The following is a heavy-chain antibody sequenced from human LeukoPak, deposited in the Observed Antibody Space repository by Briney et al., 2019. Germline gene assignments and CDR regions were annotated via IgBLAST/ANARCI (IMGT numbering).Heavy chain of an antibody. D-gene: IGHD2/OR15-2a*01. CDR1: GITFSSYG. V-gene: IGHV3-30*03. CDR3: ARGQREVLLQLFDF. J-gene: IGHJ4*02. Sequence: GGSLRLSCAASGITFSSYGMHWVRQAPGKGLDWVAVISYDGSNKIYADSVKGRFTLSRDNSQNTLYLQMNGLRTEDTAVYYCARGQREVLLQLFDFWGQGTLVSVTS. CDR2: ISYDGSNK.